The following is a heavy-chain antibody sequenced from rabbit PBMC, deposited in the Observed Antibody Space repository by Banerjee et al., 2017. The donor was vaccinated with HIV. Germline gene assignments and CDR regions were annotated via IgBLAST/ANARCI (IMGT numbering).Heavy chain of an antibody. J-gene: IGHJ4*01. Sequence: QSLEESEGDLVKPEGSLTLTCTASGFSFSSGYDMCWVRQAPGKGLEWIGYIDPVFGTTYYATWVNGRFTISSHNAQNTLYLQLDSLTAADTATYFCVRGGLWGPGTLVTVS. CDR3: VRGGL. CDR2: IDPVFGTT. CDR1: GFSFSSGYD. V-gene: IGHV1S40*01.